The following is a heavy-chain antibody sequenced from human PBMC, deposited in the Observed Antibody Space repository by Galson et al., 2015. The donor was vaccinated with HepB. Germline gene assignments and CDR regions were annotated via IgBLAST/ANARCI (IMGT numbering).Heavy chain of an antibody. V-gene: IGHV3-7*03. CDR2: IRQDGSEK. CDR1: GFTFSSYW. Sequence: SLRLSCAASGFTFSSYWMSWVRRAPGKGLEWVANIRQDGSEKDYVDSVKGRFTISRDNAKNSLYLQMNSLRAEDTAVYYCGREGVGGFDHWGQGTLVTVSS. J-gene: IGHJ4*02. D-gene: IGHD3-16*01. CDR3: GREGVGGFDH.